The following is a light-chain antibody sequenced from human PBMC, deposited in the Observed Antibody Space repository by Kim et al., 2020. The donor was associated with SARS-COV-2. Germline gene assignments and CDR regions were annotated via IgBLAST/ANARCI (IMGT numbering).Light chain of an antibody. CDR1: QSVSSN. CDR2: GAS. J-gene: IGKJ1*01. Sequence: SPGERATHSCRASQSVSSNIAWYQQKPGQAPRLLIYGASTRATGIPARFSGSGSGTEFTLTISSLQSEDFAVYYCQQYNNWPPWTFGQGTKVDIK. V-gene: IGKV3-15*01. CDR3: QQYNNWPPWT.